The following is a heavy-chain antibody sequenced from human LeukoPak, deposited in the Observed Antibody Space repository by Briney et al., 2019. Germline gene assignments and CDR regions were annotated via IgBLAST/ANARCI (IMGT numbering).Heavy chain of an antibody. V-gene: IGHV4-59*12. CDR2: IHYSGST. D-gene: IGHD3-22*01. CDR3: ARLAKKQIPHYYDSSGYYRTQKYYFDY. Sequence: SETLSLTCTVSGGSISSYYWSWIRQPPGKGLEWIGYIHYSGSTTYNPSLKSRVTISVDTSKNQFSLKLSSVTAADTAVYYCARLAKKQIPHYYDSSGYYRTQKYYFDYWGQGTLVTVSS. J-gene: IGHJ4*02. CDR1: GGSISSYY.